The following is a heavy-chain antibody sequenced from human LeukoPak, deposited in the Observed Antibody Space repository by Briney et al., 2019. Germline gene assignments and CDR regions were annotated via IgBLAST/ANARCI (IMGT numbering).Heavy chain of an antibody. CDR3: ARLNFGDDY. Sequence: PGGSLRLSRAASGFTVSSNYINWVRQAPGKGLEWVSLIYGSTSADYADSVKGRFTIPRDTSMNTVYLQMNSLRAEDTAVYYCARLNFGDDYWGQGTLVTVSS. CDR2: IYGSTSA. V-gene: IGHV3-66*01. D-gene: IGHD4-17*01. CDR1: GFTVSSNY. J-gene: IGHJ4*02.